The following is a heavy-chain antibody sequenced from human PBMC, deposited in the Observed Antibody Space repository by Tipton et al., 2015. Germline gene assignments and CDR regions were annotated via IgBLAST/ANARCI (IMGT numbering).Heavy chain of an antibody. CDR2: INHAGST. D-gene: IGHD3-10*01. CDR3: ATERVQQWAVRGYFQH. V-gene: IGHV4-34*01. J-gene: IGHJ1*01. Sequence: TLSLTCAVYGGSFSGYYWSWIRQSPGKGLEWIGEINHAGSTNYTPSRKSRVTISVDTSKNQFSLKVASVTAADTAVYYCATERVQQWAVRGYFQHWAQGTLVTVSS. CDR1: GGSFSGYY.